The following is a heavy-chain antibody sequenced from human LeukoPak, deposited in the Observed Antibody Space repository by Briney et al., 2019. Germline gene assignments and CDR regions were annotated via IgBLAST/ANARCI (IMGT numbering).Heavy chain of an antibody. V-gene: IGHV3-21*01. CDR1: GFTFSSYN. CDR2: ISSSSSYI. Sequence: PGGSRRLSCAASGFTFSSYNLNWVRQAPGKGLEWVSSISSSSSYIYYLDSVKGRFTISRDNAKNSLYLQMNSLRAEDTAVYYCARVSLHSGNQYGSGRYDFWGQGALVTVSS. CDR3: ARVSLHSGNQYGSGRYDF. J-gene: IGHJ4*02. D-gene: IGHD3-10*01.